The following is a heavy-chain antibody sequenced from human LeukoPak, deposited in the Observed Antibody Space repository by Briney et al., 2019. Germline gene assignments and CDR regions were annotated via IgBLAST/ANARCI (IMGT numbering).Heavy chain of an antibody. V-gene: IGHV4-39*01. CDR3: ESVYCSGGTCYGDY. D-gene: IGHD2-15*01. CDR2: ISYSGST. Sequence: SEPLSLTCSVSGGSISSSNYYWGRGRQPPGEGLEYSGSISYSGSTSYNPTLKSRVTISVDTSKNQFSLRLSSVTAADTAMYYCESVYCSGGTCYGDYWGQGTLVTVSS. CDR1: GGSISSSNYY. J-gene: IGHJ4*02.